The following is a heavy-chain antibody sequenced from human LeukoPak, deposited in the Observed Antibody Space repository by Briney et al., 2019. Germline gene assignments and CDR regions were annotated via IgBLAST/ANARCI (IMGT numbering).Heavy chain of an antibody. CDR1: GFTFSSYG. J-gene: IGHJ3*02. V-gene: IGHV4-39*01. Sequence: PGGSLRLSCAASGFTFSSYGMHWVRQPPGKGLEWIGSIYYGGSTYYNPSLKSRLTISVDTSKNQFSLKLSSVTAAATAVYYCARRGSSIIVTGGAFDIWGQGTMVTVSS. CDR2: IYYGGST. D-gene: IGHD1-20*01. CDR3: ARRGSSIIVTGGAFDI.